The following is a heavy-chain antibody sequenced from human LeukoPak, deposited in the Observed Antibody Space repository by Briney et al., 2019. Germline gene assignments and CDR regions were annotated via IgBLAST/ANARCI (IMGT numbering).Heavy chain of an antibody. CDR3: ARADRLHGGPYLIGP. D-gene: IGHD2-21*01. CDR1: GYSFTNYY. CDR2: INPNNGGT. J-gene: IGHJ5*02. Sequence: ASVKVSCKTSGYSFTNYYLHWVRQAPGQGLEWMGWINPNNGGTSSAQKFQGRVTMTRDTSITTVYMEVTWLTSDDTAIYYCARADRLHGGPYLIGPWGQGTLVTVSS. V-gene: IGHV1-2*02.